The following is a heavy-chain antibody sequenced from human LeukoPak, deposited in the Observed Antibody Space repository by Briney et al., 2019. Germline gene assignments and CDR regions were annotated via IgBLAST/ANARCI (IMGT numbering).Heavy chain of an antibody. Sequence: GGSLRLSCAASGFSFSSYEMNWVRQAPGKGLEWLSYISSSGSTIYYADSVKGRFTISRENAKNSLYLQMNSLRAEDTAVYYCARGGTGGSYGDWGQGTLVTVSS. D-gene: IGHD1-26*01. CDR3: ARGGTGGSYGD. CDR2: ISSSGSTI. V-gene: IGHV3-48*03. CDR1: GFSFSSYE. J-gene: IGHJ4*02.